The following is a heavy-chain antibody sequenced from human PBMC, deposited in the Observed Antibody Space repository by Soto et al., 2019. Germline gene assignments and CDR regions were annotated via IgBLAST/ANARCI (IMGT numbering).Heavy chain of an antibody. CDR1: GGSISRSNW. D-gene: IGHD6-13*01. CDR2: IYHSGST. CDR3: ARRGPADGKTIFDS. Sequence: SETLSLTCTVSGGSISRSNWWSWVRQPPGKGLEWIGEIYHSGSTNYNPSLKSRVTISVDKSKNQFSLKLSSVTASDTAVYYCARRGPADGKTIFDSWGRGTLVTVSS. J-gene: IGHJ4*02. V-gene: IGHV4-4*02.